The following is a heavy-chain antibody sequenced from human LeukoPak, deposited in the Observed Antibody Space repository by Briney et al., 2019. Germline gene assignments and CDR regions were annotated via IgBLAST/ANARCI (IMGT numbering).Heavy chain of an antibody. Sequence: SETLSLTCTVSGGSISTSSYYWGWVRQPPGKGLEWIGNIFYSGSTYYSPSLKSRVTISVDTSKNQFSLNLTSVTAADTAVYYCATDGMVRGPDAWFDSWGQGTLVTVSS. D-gene: IGHD3-10*01. CDR2: IFYSGST. J-gene: IGHJ5*01. CDR3: ATDGMVRGPDAWFDS. CDR1: GGSISTSSYY. V-gene: IGHV4-39*07.